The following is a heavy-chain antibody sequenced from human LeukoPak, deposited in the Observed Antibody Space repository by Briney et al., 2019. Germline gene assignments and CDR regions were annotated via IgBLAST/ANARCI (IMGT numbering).Heavy chain of an antibody. CDR2: IYQSGST. CDR3: ARTSGNYRYYFDY. CDR1: GASISSSNW. D-gene: IGHD1-26*01. Sequence: PSGTLSLTCAVSGASISSSNWWNLVRQPPGKGLEWIGEIYQSGSTNYNPSLKSRVTISVDKSKNQFSLKLSSVTAADTAVYYCARTSGNYRYYFDYWGQGILVTVSS. J-gene: IGHJ4*02. V-gene: IGHV4-4*02.